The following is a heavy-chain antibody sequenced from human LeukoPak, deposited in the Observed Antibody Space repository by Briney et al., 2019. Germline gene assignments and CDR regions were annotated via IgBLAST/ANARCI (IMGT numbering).Heavy chain of an antibody. Sequence: GGSLRLSCAASVFTLRRYPMTGVRPAPGKGLEWVSVMCVSGGRTDYSYSLRGRVTISRDNSNKTQYLQMNSLRVEDTAVYYCAKDHMRGSGTSYNPYFYAMDAWGPGTTVTVSS. J-gene: IGHJ6*02. CDR1: VFTLRRYP. D-gene: IGHD3-10*01. V-gene: IGHV3-23*01. CDR2: MCVSGGRT. CDR3: AKDHMRGSGTSYNPYFYAMDA.